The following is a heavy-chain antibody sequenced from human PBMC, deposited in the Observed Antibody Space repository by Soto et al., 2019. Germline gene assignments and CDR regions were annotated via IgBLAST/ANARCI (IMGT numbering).Heavy chain of an antibody. J-gene: IGHJ2*01. CDR1: GFTFINYV. D-gene: IGHD2-2*01. Sequence: EVQLLESGGGLVQPGGSLRLSCVGSGFTFINYVMNWVRQTPGKGLEWVSGISGGGDRTFDADSVKGRFTISRDNSKNTVKLQMNSLRADDTAVYYCARKVLGSTSRPDWWYFDLWGRGTLVTVSS. V-gene: IGHV3-23*01. CDR2: ISGGGDRT. CDR3: ARKVLGSTSRPDWWYFDL.